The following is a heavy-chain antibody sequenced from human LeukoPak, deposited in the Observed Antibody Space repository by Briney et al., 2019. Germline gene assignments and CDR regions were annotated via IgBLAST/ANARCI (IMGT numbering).Heavy chain of an antibody. Sequence: SVKVSCKAFGYTFTSYAISWVRQAPGQGLEWMGGIIPIFGTANYAQKFQGRVTITADESTSAAYMELSSLRSEDTAVYYCAREVDDYGGNSFDYWGQGTLVTVSS. J-gene: IGHJ4*02. CDR1: GYTFTSYA. V-gene: IGHV1-69*13. CDR2: IIPIFGTA. CDR3: AREVDDYGGNSFDY. D-gene: IGHD4-23*01.